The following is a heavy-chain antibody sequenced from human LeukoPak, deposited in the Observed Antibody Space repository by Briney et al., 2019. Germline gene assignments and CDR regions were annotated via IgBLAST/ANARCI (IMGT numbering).Heavy chain of an antibody. V-gene: IGHV1-46*01. CDR1: GYTFTSYY. J-gene: IGHJ6*02. CDR3: ARDPYSYYYGMDV. CDR2: INPSGGST. Sequence: GASVNVSCKASGYTFTSYYMHWVRQAPGQGLEWMGIINPSGGSTSYAQKFQGRVTMTRDTSTSTVYMELSSLRSEDTAVYYCARDPYSYYYGMDVWGQGTTVTVSS.